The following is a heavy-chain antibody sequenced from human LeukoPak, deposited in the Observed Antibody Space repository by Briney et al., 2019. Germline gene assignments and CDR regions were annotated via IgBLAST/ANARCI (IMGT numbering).Heavy chain of an antibody. J-gene: IGHJ4*02. V-gene: IGHV3-66*01. D-gene: IGHD6-13*01. CDR2: IYSGGST. CDR1: GFTVSSNY. CDR3: AREVEYSSSWSY. Sequence: GGSLRLSCAASGFTVSSNYMSWVRQAPGKGLEWVSVIYSGGSTYYADSVKGRFTISRDNSKNTLYLQMNSLRAEDTAVYYCAREVEYSSSWSYWGQGTLVTVSS.